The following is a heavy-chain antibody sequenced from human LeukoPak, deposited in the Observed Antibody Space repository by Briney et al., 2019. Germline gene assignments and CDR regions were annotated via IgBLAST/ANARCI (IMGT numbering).Heavy chain of an antibody. D-gene: IGHD3-22*01. CDR1: GFTFSGSA. J-gene: IGHJ4*02. Sequence: PGGSLKLSCAASGFTFSGSAIHWVRQASGKGPEWVGGIRSKANAYATAYAASVKGRFTISRDDSMDTAYLQMSSLKTEDTAVYFCTSYYFDSSGYPRIDYWGQGTLVTVSS. CDR2: IRSKANAYAT. V-gene: IGHV3-73*01. CDR3: TSYYFDSSGYPRIDY.